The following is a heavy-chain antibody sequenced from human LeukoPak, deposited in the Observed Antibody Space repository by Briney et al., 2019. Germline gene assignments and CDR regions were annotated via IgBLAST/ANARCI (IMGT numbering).Heavy chain of an antibody. CDR3: AKFMGIAAAVTYPGYYFDY. CDR2: ISGSGGST. CDR1: GFTFSSYA. Sequence: PGGSLRLSCAASGFTFSSYAMSWVRQAPGKGLEWVSAISGSGGSTYYADSVKGRFTISRDNSKNTLYLQMNSLRAEDTAVYYCAKFMGIAAAVTYPGYYFDYWGQGTLVTVSS. D-gene: IGHD6-13*01. J-gene: IGHJ4*02. V-gene: IGHV3-23*01.